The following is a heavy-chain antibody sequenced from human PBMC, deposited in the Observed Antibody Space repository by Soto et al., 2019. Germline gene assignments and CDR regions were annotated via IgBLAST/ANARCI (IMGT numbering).Heavy chain of an antibody. D-gene: IGHD2-2*01. Sequence: QLQLQESGSGLVKPSQTLSLTCAVSGGSISSGGYSWSWIRQPPGKGLEWIGYIYHSGSTYYNTSLKSRVTISVDRSKNQFSLKLSSVTAADTAVYYCARRYCSSTSCYSFDPWGQGTLVTVSS. CDR3: ARRYCSSTSCYSFDP. CDR1: GGSISSGGYS. CDR2: IYHSGST. V-gene: IGHV4-30-2*01. J-gene: IGHJ5*02.